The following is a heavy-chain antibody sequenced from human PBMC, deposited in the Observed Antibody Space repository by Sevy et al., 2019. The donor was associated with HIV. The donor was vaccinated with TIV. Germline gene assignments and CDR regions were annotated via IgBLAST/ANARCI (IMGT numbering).Heavy chain of an antibody. J-gene: IGHJ4*02. CDR3: VGQIDLGKLDN. CDR1: GFTFSDYS. Sequence: GGSLRLSCSASGFTFSDYSMHWVRQAPGKGLEYISSISQNGYKTYYADSMKGKFTISRDNSRNTLFLQMNSLRIEDTAVYYCVGQIDLGKLDNWGQGTLVSVSS. CDR2: ISQNGYKT. D-gene: IGHD3-9*01. V-gene: IGHV3-64D*06.